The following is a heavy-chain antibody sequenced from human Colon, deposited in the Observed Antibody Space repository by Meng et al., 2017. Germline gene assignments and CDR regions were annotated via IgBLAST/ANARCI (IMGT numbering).Heavy chain of an antibody. CDR2: INHSGDT. J-gene: IGHJ4*02. D-gene: IGHD2-15*01. V-gene: IGHV4-34*02. CDR3: SSLLTLDY. CDR1: AGPFSGYY. Sequence: QVPLQQCGPGWFKPSETLTLACAINAGPFSGYYWSWIRQAPGKGLEWIGEINHSGDTHYNPSLKSRVSMSFDTSKKQFSLHLSSVTAADTAVYYCSSLLTLDYWGPGTLVTVSS.